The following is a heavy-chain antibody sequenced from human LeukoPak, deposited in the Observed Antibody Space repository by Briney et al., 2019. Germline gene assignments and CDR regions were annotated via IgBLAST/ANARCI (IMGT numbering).Heavy chain of an antibody. D-gene: IGHD2-2*01. Sequence: ASVKVSCKVSGCTLSELSIHWVRQGPGKGLEWLGGFDPEDGETIYAQKFQGRVTMTEDTSTDTAYMELSSLRSEDTAVYYCATDLGQLLNYWGQGTLVTVSS. CDR3: ATDLGQLLNY. CDR2: FDPEDGET. V-gene: IGHV1-24*01. J-gene: IGHJ4*02. CDR1: GCTLSELS.